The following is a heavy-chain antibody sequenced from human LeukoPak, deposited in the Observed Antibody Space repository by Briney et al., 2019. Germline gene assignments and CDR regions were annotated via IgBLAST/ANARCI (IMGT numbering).Heavy chain of an antibody. CDR3: ARGLTYYFDSSGYYVTDAFDI. J-gene: IGHJ3*02. CDR1: GGSVSSGSYY. V-gene: IGHV4-61*01. D-gene: IGHD3-22*01. CDR2: MYYRGST. Sequence: PSETLSLTCTVSGGSVSSGSYYWSWIRQPPGKGLEWIAYMYYRGSTNYNPSLKSRVTISVDTSKNQFSLKLTSVTAADTAVYYCARGLTYYFDSSGYYVTDAFDIWGQGTMVTVSS.